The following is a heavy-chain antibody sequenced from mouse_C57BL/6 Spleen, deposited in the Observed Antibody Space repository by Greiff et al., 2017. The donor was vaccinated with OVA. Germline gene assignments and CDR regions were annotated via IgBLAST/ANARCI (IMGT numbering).Heavy chain of an antibody. Sequence: VQLKQPGAELVKPGASVKLSCKASGYTFTSYWMHWVKQRPGQGLEWIGMIHPNSGSTNYNEKFKSKATLTVDKSSSTAYMQLSSLTSEDSAVYYCARPYYGSSYEYFDVWGTGTTVTVSS. CDR2: IHPNSGST. D-gene: IGHD1-1*01. J-gene: IGHJ1*03. CDR1: GYTFTSYW. V-gene: IGHV1-64*01. CDR3: ARPYYGSSYEYFDV.